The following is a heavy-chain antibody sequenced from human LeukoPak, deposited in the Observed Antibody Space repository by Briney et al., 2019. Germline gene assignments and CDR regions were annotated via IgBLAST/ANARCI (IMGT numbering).Heavy chain of an antibody. Sequence: PSETLSLTCTVSGGSISSYYWSWIRQPPGKGLEWIGYIYYSGSTNYNPSLKSRVTISVDTSKNQFSLKLSSVTAADTAVYYCARVGKRAAAGTFDYWGQGTLVTVSS. CDR1: GGSISSYY. V-gene: IGHV4-59*01. CDR2: IYYSGST. J-gene: IGHJ4*02. CDR3: ARVGKRAAAGTFDY. D-gene: IGHD6-13*01.